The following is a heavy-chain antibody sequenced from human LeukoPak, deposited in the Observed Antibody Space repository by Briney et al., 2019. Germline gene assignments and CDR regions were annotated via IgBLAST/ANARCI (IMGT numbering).Heavy chain of an antibody. J-gene: IGHJ6*02. CDR1: GFTFSSYG. V-gene: IGHV3-30*18. D-gene: IGHD3/OR15-3a*01. CDR3: AKDIGTGGSYYYYYGMDV. CDR2: ISYDGSNK. Sequence: GGSLRLSCAASGFTFSSYGMHWVRQAPGKGLEWVAVISYDGSNKYYADSVKGRFTISRDNAKNSLYLQMNSLRAEDTALYYCAKDIGTGGSYYYYYGMDVWGQGTTVTVSS.